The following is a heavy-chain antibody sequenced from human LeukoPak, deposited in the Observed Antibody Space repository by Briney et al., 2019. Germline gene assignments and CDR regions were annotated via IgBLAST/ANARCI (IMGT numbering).Heavy chain of an antibody. CDR3: ARDGDSYGSGSPPFDY. D-gene: IGHD3-10*01. J-gene: IGHJ4*02. CDR2: IKQDGSEK. V-gene: IGHV3-7*01. Sequence: ETLSLTCTVSGGSISSGSYYWSWVRQAPGKGLEWVANIKQDGSEKYYVDSVKGRFTISRDNAKNSLYLQMNSLRAEDTAVYYCARDGDSYGSGSPPFDYWGQGTLVTVSS. CDR1: GGSISSGSYY.